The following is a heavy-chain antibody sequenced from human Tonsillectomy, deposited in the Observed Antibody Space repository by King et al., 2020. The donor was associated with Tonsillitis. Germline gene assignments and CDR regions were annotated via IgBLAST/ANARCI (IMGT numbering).Heavy chain of an antibody. J-gene: IGHJ4*02. V-gene: IGHV4-39*01. CDR1: GGSISRSSYY. CDR2: IYYSGST. D-gene: IGHD3-16*02. Sequence: QLQESGPGLVKPSETLSLTCTVSGGSISRSSYYWGWIRQPPGKGLEWIGNIYYSGSTYYNPSLKSRVTLSVDTSKNQISLKLSSVTAADTAVYYCGRGLGGVIVNDYWGQGTLVTVSS. CDR3: GRGLGGVIVNDY.